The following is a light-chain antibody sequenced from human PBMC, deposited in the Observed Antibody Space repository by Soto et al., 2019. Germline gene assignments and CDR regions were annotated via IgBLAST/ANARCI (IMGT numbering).Light chain of an antibody. J-gene: IGLJ2*01. CDR2: DVS. Sequence: QSALTQPASVSGSPGQSITISCTGTSSDVGGYNYASWYQQHPGKTPELKIYDVSNRPSGVSNRFSGSKSGNTASLTISGLQAEDEADYYCSSYTSSSTLVFGGGTKLTVL. CDR1: SSDVGGYNY. CDR3: SSYTSSSTLV. V-gene: IGLV2-14*01.